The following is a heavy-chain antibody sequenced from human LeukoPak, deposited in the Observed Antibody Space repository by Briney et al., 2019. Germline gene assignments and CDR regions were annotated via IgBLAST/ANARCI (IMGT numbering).Heavy chain of an antibody. CDR1: GFTFSSYS. CDR2: ISSSSSYI. Sequence: GGSLRLSCAASGFTFSSYSMNWVCQAPGKGLEWVSSISSSSSYIYYADSVKGRFTISRDNAKNSLYLQMNSLRAEDTAVYYCAREAAAQDFDYWGQGTLVTVSS. J-gene: IGHJ4*02. CDR3: AREAAAQDFDY. V-gene: IGHV3-21*01. D-gene: IGHD6-13*01.